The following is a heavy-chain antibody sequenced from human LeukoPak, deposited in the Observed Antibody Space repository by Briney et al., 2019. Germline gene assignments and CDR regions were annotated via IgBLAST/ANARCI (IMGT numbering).Heavy chain of an antibody. CDR2: IIPIFGTA. V-gene: IGHV1-69*05. D-gene: IGHD3-10*01. CDR1: GYTFTSYY. J-gene: IGHJ4*02. Sequence: SVKVSCKASGYTFTSYYMHWVRQAPGQGLEWMGGIIPIFGTANYAQKFQGRVTITTDESTSTAYMELSSLRSEDTAVYYCARDPGVGMGYYFDYWGQGTLVTVSS. CDR3: ARDPGVGMGYYFDY.